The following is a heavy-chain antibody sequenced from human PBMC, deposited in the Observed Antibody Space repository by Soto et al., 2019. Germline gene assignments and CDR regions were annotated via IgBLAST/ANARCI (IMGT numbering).Heavy chain of an antibody. D-gene: IGHD6-13*01. Sequence: SETLSLTCTVSGGSISSYYWSWIRQPAGKGLEWIGRIYTSGSTNYNPSLKSRATMSVXXXXXXFXLXLXSXTAAXTAVYYCASSSSWYPYFDYWGQGTLVTVSS. V-gene: IGHV4-4*07. CDR1: GGSISSYY. CDR3: ASSSSWYPYFDY. CDR2: IYTSGST. J-gene: IGHJ4*02.